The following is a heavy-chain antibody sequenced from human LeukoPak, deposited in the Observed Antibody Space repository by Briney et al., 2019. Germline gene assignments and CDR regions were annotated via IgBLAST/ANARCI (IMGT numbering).Heavy chain of an antibody. CDR3: GKDPNGEYVGAFDF. V-gene: IGHV3-23*01. D-gene: IGHD4-17*01. CDR1: GFTFRNYA. CDR2: ISGSGGST. Sequence: GGSLGLFCGASGFTFRNYAMNWVRQAPGKGLEWGSAISGSGGSTYYADSVKGRCTISRNNSRNTMYLQMHSMRAEDTAVYFCGKDPNGEYVGAFDFWGPGTMVTDSS. J-gene: IGHJ3*01.